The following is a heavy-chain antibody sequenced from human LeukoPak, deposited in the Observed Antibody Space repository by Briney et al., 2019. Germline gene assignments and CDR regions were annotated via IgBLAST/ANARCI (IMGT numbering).Heavy chain of an antibody. D-gene: IGHD5-24*01. V-gene: IGHV5-51*01. Sequence: GESLKISCKTSGYSFTSYWIAWVRQIPGKGLGWVGIINPADSDTRYSLSLQGQVTISDDRSISTAYLQWSSLKASDTAIYYCARGEGGYNYAFWGQGTLVSVSS. CDR2: INPADSDT. CDR1: GYSFTSYW. CDR3: ARGEGGYNYAF. J-gene: IGHJ4*02.